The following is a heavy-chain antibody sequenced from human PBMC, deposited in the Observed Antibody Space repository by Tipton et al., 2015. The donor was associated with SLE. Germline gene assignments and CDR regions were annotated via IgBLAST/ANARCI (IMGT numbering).Heavy chain of an antibody. CDR3: ARDHHVYSSSSGAFDI. CDR1: GFTFSSYA. Sequence: SLRLSCAASGFTFSSYAMHWVRQAPGKGLEWVAVISYDGSNKYYADSVKGRFTISRDNSKNTLYLQMNSLRAEDTAVYYCARDHHVYSSSSGAFDIWGQGTMVTVSS. CDR2: ISYDGSNK. J-gene: IGHJ3*02. D-gene: IGHD6-6*01. V-gene: IGHV3-30-3*01.